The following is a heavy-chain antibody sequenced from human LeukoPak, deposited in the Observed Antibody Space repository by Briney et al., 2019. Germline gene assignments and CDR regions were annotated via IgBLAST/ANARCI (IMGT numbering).Heavy chain of an antibody. V-gene: IGHV1-2*02. CDR3: AREGVTGWPYNWFDP. J-gene: IGHJ5*02. Sequence: GASVKVSCKASGYTFTDYYLHWVRQAPGQGLEWMGWINPNSGDTNYAQKFQGRVTMTRDTSISTAYIEVRRLRSDDTAVYFCAREGVTGWPYNWFDPWGQGTLVTVSS. D-gene: IGHD2-21*02. CDR1: GYTFTDYY. CDR2: INPNSGDT.